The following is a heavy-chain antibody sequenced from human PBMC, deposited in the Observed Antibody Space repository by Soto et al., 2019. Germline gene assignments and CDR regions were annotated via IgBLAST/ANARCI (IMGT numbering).Heavy chain of an antibody. CDR1: GYTFTSYG. D-gene: IGHD2-15*01. CDR3: AREGYCSGGSCYNYGMDV. V-gene: IGHV1-18*01. CDR2: ISAYNGNT. J-gene: IGHJ6*02. Sequence: ASVKVACKASGYTFTSYGISWVRQAPGQGLEWMGWISAYNGNTNYAQKLQGRVTMTTDTSTSTAYMELRSLRSDDTAVYYCAREGYCSGGSCYNYGMDVWGQGTTVTVSS.